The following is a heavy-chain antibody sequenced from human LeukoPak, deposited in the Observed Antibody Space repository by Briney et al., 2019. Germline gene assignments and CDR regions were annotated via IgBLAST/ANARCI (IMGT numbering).Heavy chain of an antibody. CDR2: IDWDDDK. J-gene: IGHJ4*02. CDR1: GFSLSASGMR. V-gene: IGHV2-70*04. CDR3: ARLNSGTYLDY. Sequence: ESGPTLVNPTQTLTLTCTFSGFSLSASGMRVSWIRQPPGKALEWLARIDWDDDKFYSTSLKTRLTISKHTSKNQVVLTMTNMDPVDTATYYCARLNSGTYLDYWGQGTLVTVSS. D-gene: IGHD1-26*01.